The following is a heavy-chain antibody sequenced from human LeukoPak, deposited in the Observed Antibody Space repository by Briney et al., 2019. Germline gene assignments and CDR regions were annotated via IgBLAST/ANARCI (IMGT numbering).Heavy chain of an antibody. CDR1: GGTFSSYA. Sequence: ASVKVSCKASGGTFSSYAISWVRQAPGQGLEWMGGIIPIFGTANYAQKFQGRVTMTRDMSTSTVYMELSSLRSEDTAVYYCARETGSSGWYGYWGQGTLVTVSS. D-gene: IGHD6-19*01. J-gene: IGHJ4*02. CDR3: ARETGSSGWYGY. V-gene: IGHV1-69*05. CDR2: IIPIFGTA.